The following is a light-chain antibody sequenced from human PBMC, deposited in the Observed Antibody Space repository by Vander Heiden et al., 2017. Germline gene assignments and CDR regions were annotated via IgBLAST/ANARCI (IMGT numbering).Light chain of an antibody. CDR2: KGS. CDR3: WQGKHWPTT. Sequence: EVVMTQSPLPLPATLGQPASISCRSSQSLMYSDGTTYSNCLQQSPGRSPRRLIYKGSNPDSGVPDRFSGSASNTDFTLQISMVDAEDVGIYFCWQGKHWPTTFGRGTKVDIK. J-gene: IGKJ4*01. V-gene: IGKV2-30*01. CDR1: QSLMYSDGTTY.